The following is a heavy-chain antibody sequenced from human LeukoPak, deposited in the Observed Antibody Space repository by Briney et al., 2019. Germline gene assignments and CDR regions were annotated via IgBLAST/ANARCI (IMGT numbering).Heavy chain of an antibody. D-gene: IGHD4-11*01. CDR2: ISGSGGST. J-gene: IGHJ4*02. Sequence: GGSLRLSCAASGFTFSSYAMSWVRQAPGKGLEWVSAISGSGGSTYYADSVKGRFTISRDNSKNTLYLQMNSLRAEDTAVYYCAKVGIDDYGNYGAGGYYFDYWGQGTLVTVSS. V-gene: IGHV3-23*01. CDR3: AKVGIDDYGNYGAGGYYFDY. CDR1: GFTFSSYA.